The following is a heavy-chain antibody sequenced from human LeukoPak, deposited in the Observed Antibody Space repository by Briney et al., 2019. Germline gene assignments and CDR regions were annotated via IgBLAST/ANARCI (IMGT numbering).Heavy chain of an antibody. D-gene: IGHD3-9*01. CDR1: GFTFSSYS. J-gene: IGHJ4*02. CDR3: ARDTHSDDYDILTGYYKIY. Sequence: GGSLRLSCAASGFTFSSYSMNWVRQAPGKGLEWVSSISSSSSYIYYADSVKGRFAISRDNAKNSLYLQMNSLRAEDTAVYYCARDTHSDDYDILTGYYKIYWGQGTLVTVSS. CDR2: ISSSSSYI. V-gene: IGHV3-21*01.